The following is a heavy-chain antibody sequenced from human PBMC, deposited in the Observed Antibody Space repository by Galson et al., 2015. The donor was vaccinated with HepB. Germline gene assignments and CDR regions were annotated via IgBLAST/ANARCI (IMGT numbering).Heavy chain of an antibody. V-gene: IGHV2-26*01. CDR2: IFSNDEK. J-gene: IGHJ4*02. Sequence: PALVKPTQTLTLTCTVSGFSLSNARMGVSWIRQPPGKALEWLAHIFSNDEKSYSTSLKSRLTISKDTSKSQVVLTMTNMDPVDTATYYCARIAVVTPRPALVNFDYWGQGTLVTVSS. D-gene: IGHD4-23*01. CDR3: ARIAVVTPRPALVNFDY. CDR1: GFSLSNARMG.